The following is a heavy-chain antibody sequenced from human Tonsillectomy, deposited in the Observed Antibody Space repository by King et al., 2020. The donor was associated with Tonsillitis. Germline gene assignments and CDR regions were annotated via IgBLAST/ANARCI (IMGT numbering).Heavy chain of an antibody. CDR3: AREGGSLDYPFYWASYYYYYGMDV. D-gene: IGHD4-11*01. Sequence: VQLVESGGGVVQPGRSLRLSCAASGFTFSSYAMHWVRQAPGKGLEWVAVISYDGSNKYYADSVKGRFTISRDNSKNTLYLQMNSLRAEDTAVYYCAREGGSLDYPFYWASYYYYYGMDVWGQGTTVTVSS. V-gene: IGHV3-30*04. J-gene: IGHJ6*02. CDR2: ISYDGSNK. CDR1: GFTFSSYA.